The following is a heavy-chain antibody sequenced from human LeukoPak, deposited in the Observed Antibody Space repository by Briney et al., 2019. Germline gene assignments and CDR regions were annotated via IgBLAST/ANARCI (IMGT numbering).Heavy chain of an antibody. J-gene: IGHJ4*02. V-gene: IGHV4-39*01. Sequence: SETLSLTCTVPGGSISSSSYYWGWIRQPPGKGLEWIGSIYYSGSTYYNPSLKSRVTISVDTSKNQFSLKLSSVTAADTAVYYCASITMVRGVIISFDYWGQGTLVTVSS. CDR3: ASITMVRGVIISFDY. D-gene: IGHD3-10*01. CDR1: GGSISSSSYY. CDR2: IYYSGST.